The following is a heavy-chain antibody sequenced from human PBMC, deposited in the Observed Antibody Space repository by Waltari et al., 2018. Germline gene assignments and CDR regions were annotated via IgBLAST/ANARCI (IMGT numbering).Heavy chain of an antibody. D-gene: IGHD1-26*01. CDR2: ISYDGSNK. V-gene: IGHV3-30*18. J-gene: IGHJ4*02. CDR1: GFTFRSYG. Sequence: QVQLVESGGGVVQPGRSLRLSCAASGFTFRSYGMHWVRQAPGKGLEWVAVISYDGSNKYYADSVKGRFTISRDNSKNTLYLQMNSLRAEDTAVYYCAKTVGASPYYFDYWGQGTLVTVSS. CDR3: AKTVGASPYYFDY.